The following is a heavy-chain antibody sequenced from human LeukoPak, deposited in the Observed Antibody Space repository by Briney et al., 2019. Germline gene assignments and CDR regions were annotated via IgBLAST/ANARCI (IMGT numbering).Heavy chain of an antibody. CDR1: GNYW. CDR2: INSDGSWT. J-gene: IGHJ4*02. CDR3: VSFYETY. Sequence: PGGSLRLSCAASGNYWMHWVRQAPGKGLVWVSYINSDGSWTSYADSVKGRFTISKDNAKNTVYLQMNSLRAEDTVVYYCVSFYETYWGRGTLVTVSS. V-gene: IGHV3-74*01. D-gene: IGHD2/OR15-2a*01.